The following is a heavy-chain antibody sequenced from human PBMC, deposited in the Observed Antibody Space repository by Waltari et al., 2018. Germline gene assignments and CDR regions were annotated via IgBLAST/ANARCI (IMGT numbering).Heavy chain of an antibody. J-gene: IGHJ4*02. CDR2: IYHSGST. Sequence: QVQLQEPGPGLVKPSETLSLTCAVSGSSISRVYYWGWIRQPPGKGLEWIGSIYHSGSTYYNPSLKSRVTISVDTSKNQFSLKLSSVTAADTAVYYCARVRDYVILFDYWGQGTLVTVSS. CDR1: GSSISRVYY. CDR3: ARVRDYVILFDY. V-gene: IGHV4-38-2*01. D-gene: IGHD4-17*01.